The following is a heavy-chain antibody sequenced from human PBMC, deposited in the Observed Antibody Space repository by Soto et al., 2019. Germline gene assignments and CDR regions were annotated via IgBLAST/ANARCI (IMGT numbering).Heavy chain of an antibody. CDR3: ARLTDILTGFDY. D-gene: IGHD3-9*01. CDR2: IYYSGST. Sequence: SETLSLTCTVSGGSISSYYWSWIRQPPGKGLEWIGYIYYSGSTNYNPSLKSRVTISVDTSKNQFSLKLSSVTAADTAVYYCARLTDILTGFDYWGQGTLVTVSS. J-gene: IGHJ4*02. CDR1: GGSISSYY. V-gene: IGHV4-59*01.